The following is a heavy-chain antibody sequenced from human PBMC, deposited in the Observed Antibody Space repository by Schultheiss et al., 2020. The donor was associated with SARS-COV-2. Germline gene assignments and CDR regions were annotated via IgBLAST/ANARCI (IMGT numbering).Heavy chain of an antibody. Sequence: GSLRLSCAVYGGSFSGYYWSWIRQPPGKGLEWIGEINHSGSTNYNPSLKSRVTISVDTSKNQFSLKLSSVTAADTAVYYCARVLGYYYDSSGYSGPRHFDYWGQGTLVTVSS. J-gene: IGHJ4*02. CDR1: GGSFSGYY. D-gene: IGHD3-22*01. V-gene: IGHV4-34*01. CDR2: INHSGST. CDR3: ARVLGYYYDSSGYSGPRHFDY.